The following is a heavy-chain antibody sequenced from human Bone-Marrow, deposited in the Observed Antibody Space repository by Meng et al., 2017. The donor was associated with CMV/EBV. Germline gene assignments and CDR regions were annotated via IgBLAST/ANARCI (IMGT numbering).Heavy chain of an antibody. D-gene: IGHD1-26*01. V-gene: IGHV1-18*04. CDR2: ISAYNGNT. Sequence: ASVKVSCKASGYTFTGYYMHWVRQAPGQGLEWMGWISAYNGNTNYAQKLQGGVTMTTDTSTSTAYMELRSLRSDDTAVYYCARELVGATRAYFDYWGQGTLVTVSS. CDR3: ARELVGATRAYFDY. CDR1: GYTFTGYY. J-gene: IGHJ4*02.